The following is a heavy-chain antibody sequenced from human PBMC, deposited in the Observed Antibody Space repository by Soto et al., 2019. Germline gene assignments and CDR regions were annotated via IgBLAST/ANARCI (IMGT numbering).Heavy chain of an antibody. V-gene: IGHV4-31*03. D-gene: IGHD6-19*01. Sequence: QVQLQESGPGLVKPSQTLSLTCTVSGGSISSGGYYWSWIRQHPGKGLEWIGYIYYSGSTYYNPSLKSRVTISVDTSKNQFSLKLSSVTAADTAVYYCARDERSSGWSNWFDPWGQGTLVTVSS. CDR2: IYYSGST. CDR3: ARDERSSGWSNWFDP. J-gene: IGHJ5*02. CDR1: GGSISSGGYY.